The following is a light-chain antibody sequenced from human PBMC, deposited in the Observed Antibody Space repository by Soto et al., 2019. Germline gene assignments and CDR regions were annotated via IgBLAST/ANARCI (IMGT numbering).Light chain of an antibody. V-gene: IGKV3-20*01. CDR3: QQYGSSPPT. Sequence: IVLTQSPGTLSLSPGDRASLSCRASQTITSSFLAWYQQKPGQAPRLLISAASSRATGIPDRFSGSGSETDFTLTISRLEPEDFAVYFCQQYGSSPPTFGQGTKV. CDR2: AAS. CDR1: QTITSSF. J-gene: IGKJ1*01.